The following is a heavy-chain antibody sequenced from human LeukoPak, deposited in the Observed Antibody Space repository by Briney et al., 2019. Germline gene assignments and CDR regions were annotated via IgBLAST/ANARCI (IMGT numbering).Heavy chain of an antibody. CDR3: AGGALYYDFWSGYYMGWFDP. V-gene: IGHV3-30-3*01. Sequence: GGSLRLSCAASGFTFSSYSMNWVRQAPGKGLEWVALISHDGNSIYYADSVKGRFTIFRDNSKNTLYLQMDSLRAEDTAVYYCAGGALYYDFWSGYYMGWFDPWGQGTLVTVSS. D-gene: IGHD3-3*01. J-gene: IGHJ5*02. CDR1: GFTFSSYS. CDR2: ISHDGNSI.